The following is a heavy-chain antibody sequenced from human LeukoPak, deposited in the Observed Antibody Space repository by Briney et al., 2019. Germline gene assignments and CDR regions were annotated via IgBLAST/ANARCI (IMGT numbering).Heavy chain of an antibody. V-gene: IGHV1-2*02. J-gene: IGHJ5*02. CDR1: GYTFTGYY. D-gene: IGHD6-13*01. Sequence: ASVTVSCKASGYTFTGYYIHWVRQAPGQGLEWMGWINPNSGGTNYAQKFQGRVTMTRDTSISTAYMELSRLRSDDTAVYYCAREREQQLTFDPWGQGTLVTVSS. CDR2: INPNSGGT. CDR3: AREREQQLTFDP.